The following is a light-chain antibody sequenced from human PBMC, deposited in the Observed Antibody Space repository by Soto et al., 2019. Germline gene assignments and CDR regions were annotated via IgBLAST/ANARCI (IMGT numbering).Light chain of an antibody. CDR3: CSYAGSSTGV. Sequence: QSALTQPASVSGSPGQSITISCTGTSSDVGSYNVVSWYQQHPGKAPKLMIYEVSKRPSGVSDRFSGSRSGNTASLTISGLQAEDEADYFCCSYAGSSTGVFGGGTKVTVL. CDR1: SSDVGSYNV. J-gene: IGLJ3*02. CDR2: EVS. V-gene: IGLV2-23*02.